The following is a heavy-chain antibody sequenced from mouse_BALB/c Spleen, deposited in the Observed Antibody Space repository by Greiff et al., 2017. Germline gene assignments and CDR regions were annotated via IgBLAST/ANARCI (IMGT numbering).Heavy chain of an antibody. Sequence: QVQLQQSGPQLVRPGASVKISCKASGYSFTSYWMHWVQQRPGQGLEWIGMIDPSDSETRLNQKFKDKATLTVDKSSSTAYMQLSSPTSEDSAVYYCARSHYYGYEGMDYWGQGTSVTVSS. CDR2: IDPSDSET. CDR1: GYSFTSYW. V-gene: IGHV1S127*01. D-gene: IGHD1-2*01. J-gene: IGHJ4*01. CDR3: ARSHYYGYEGMDY.